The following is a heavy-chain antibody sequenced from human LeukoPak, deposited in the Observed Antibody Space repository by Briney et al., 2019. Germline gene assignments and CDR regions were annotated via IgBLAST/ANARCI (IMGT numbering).Heavy chain of an antibody. Sequence: SETLSLTCAVYGGPFSGYYWSWIRQPPGKGLEWIGEINHSGSTYYNPSLKSRVTISVDTSKNQFSLKLSSVTAADTAVYYCATRGGYSYGLSLQYFDLWGRGTLVTVSS. CDR2: INHSGST. J-gene: IGHJ2*01. D-gene: IGHD5-18*01. CDR3: ATRGGYSYGLSLQYFDL. V-gene: IGHV4-34*01. CDR1: GGPFSGYY.